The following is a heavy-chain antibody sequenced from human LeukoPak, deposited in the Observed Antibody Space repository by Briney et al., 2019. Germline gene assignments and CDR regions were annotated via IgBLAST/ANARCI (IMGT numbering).Heavy chain of an antibody. CDR3: VRDSGSSEYYFDY. CDR2: ISSSSSYI. J-gene: IGHJ4*02. CDR1: GFTFDDYG. Sequence: GGSLRLSCAASGFTFDDYGMSWVRQAPGKGLEWVSSISSSSSYIYYADSVKGRFTISRDNSKNTLYLQMNSLRAEDTAVYYCVRDSGSSEYYFDYWGQGTLVTVSS. D-gene: IGHD1-26*01. V-gene: IGHV3-21*01.